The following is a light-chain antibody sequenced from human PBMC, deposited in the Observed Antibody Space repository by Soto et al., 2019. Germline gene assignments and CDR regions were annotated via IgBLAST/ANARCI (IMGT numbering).Light chain of an antibody. CDR1: QSVGKN. J-gene: IGKJ1*01. CDR3: QQVDSYPRT. Sequence: EIVTTQAPTTLSVSAGERTTLSCRSSQSVGKNLAWYQRNPSQAPRLLIYGAYTRATGIPARFSGSGSGTDFTLTISSLHPEDVATYYCQQVDSYPRTFGQGPKVDIK. V-gene: IGKV3-15*01. CDR2: GAY.